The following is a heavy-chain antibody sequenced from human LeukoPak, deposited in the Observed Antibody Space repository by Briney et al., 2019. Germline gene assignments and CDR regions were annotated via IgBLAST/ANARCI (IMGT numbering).Heavy chain of an antibody. CDR2: IFSNDEK. D-gene: IGHD3-10*01. V-gene: IGHV2-26*01. CDR1: GLSLNNARLG. Sequence: ESGPTLVNPTATLTLTCTVSGLSLNNARLGISWIRRPPGKALEWLAHIFSNDEKSYSPSLKTRLTISKDTSKSQVVLSMTNMDPVDTGTYFCARLYFGESFYDYWGHGTLVSVSS. J-gene: IGHJ4*01. CDR3: ARLYFGESFYDY.